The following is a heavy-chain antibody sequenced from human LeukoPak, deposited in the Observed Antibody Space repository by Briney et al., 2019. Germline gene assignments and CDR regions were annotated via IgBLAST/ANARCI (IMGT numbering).Heavy chain of an antibody. CDR1: GGSISSYY. D-gene: IGHD3-10*01. CDR2: INHSGST. J-gene: IGHJ4*02. Sequence: SETLSLTCTVSGGSISSYYWSWIRQPPGKGLEWIGEINHSGSTNYNPSLKSRVTISVDTSKNQFSLKLSSVTAADTAVYYCARNRPTMVRGVLDYWGQGTLVTVSS. V-gene: IGHV4-34*01. CDR3: ARNRPTMVRGVLDY.